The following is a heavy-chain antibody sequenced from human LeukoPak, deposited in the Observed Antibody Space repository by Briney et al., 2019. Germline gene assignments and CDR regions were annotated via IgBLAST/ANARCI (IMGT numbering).Heavy chain of an antibody. Sequence: SETLSLTCTVSGGSISGYYWSWIRRPPGKGLEWIGYIYYSGSTNYNPSLKSRVTISVDTSKNQFSLKLNSVTAADTAVYYCARVVMTTGYYGMDVWGQGTTVTVSS. J-gene: IGHJ6*02. CDR3: ARVVMTTGYYGMDV. CDR2: IYYSGST. V-gene: IGHV4-59*01. CDR1: GGSISGYY. D-gene: IGHD4-17*01.